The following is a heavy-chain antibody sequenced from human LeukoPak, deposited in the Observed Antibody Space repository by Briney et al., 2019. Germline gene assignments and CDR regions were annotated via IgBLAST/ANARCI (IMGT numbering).Heavy chain of an antibody. V-gene: IGHV3-23*01. CDR3: ANTALWFGELYY. CDR1: GFTFSSYA. CDR2: ISGSGGST. D-gene: IGHD3-10*01. Sequence: PGGSLRLSCAASGFTFSSYAMSWVRQAPGKGLEWVSAISGSGGSTYYADSVKGWFTISRDNSKNTLYLQMNSLRAEDTAVYYCANTALWFGELYYWGQGTLVTVSS. J-gene: IGHJ4*02.